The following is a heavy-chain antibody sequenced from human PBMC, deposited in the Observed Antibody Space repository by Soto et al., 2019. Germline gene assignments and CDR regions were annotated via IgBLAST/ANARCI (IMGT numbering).Heavy chain of an antibody. Sequence: EVQLLESGGGLVQPGGSLRLSCAASGFTFRSYAMSWVRQAPGKGLVWVSAISGSGGSTYYADSVKSRFTISRDNSKTSLYLHMYSLRAEDTAVYYCAKVSIAAGRSGYFDSWGPGTLVTVSS. CDR1: GFTFRSYA. CDR2: ISGSGGST. D-gene: IGHD6-13*01. V-gene: IGHV3-23*01. CDR3: AKVSIAAGRSGYFDS. J-gene: IGHJ4*02.